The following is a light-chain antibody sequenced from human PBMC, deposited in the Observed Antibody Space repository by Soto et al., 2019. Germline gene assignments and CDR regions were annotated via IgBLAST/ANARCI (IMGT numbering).Light chain of an antibody. Sequence: QSVLTQPASVSGSPGQSITISCTGTSSDVGGYNAVSWYQQHPGRAPKLMIYDVSNRPSGISNRSSGSKSGSTASLTISGLQAEDDADYYCSSYTRSGVYVFGAGTKVTVL. V-gene: IGLV2-14*01. J-gene: IGLJ1*01. CDR1: SSDVGGYNA. CDR3: SSYTRSGVYV. CDR2: DVS.